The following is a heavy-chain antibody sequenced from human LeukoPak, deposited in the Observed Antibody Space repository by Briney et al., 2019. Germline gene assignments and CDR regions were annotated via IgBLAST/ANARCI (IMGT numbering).Heavy chain of an antibody. CDR3: AKDLLGSSGWSYYFDY. D-gene: IGHD6-19*01. Sequence: GGSLRLSCAASGFTFSSYGMHWVRQAPGKGLEWVAVISYDGSNKYYADSVKGRFTISRDNSKNTLYLQMNSLRAEDTAVYYCAKDLLGSSGWSYYFDYWGQGTLVTVSS. CDR1: GFTFSSYG. J-gene: IGHJ4*02. CDR2: ISYDGSNK. V-gene: IGHV3-30*18.